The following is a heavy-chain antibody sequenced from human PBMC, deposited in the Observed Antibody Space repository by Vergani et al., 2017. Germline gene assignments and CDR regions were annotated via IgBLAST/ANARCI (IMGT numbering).Heavy chain of an antibody. D-gene: IGHD3-16*01. CDR1: GGSISSGSYY. CDR3: ARGRQYAWGY. CDR2: IYYSGST. J-gene: IGHJ4*02. Sequence: QVQLQESGPGLVKSSQTLSLTCTVSGGSISSGSYYWSWIRQHPGKGLEWIGYIYYSGSTYYNPSLKSRVTITVDTSQNQFSLRLSSVTAADTAVYYCARGRQYAWGYWGQGTLVTVSS. V-gene: IGHV4-31*03.